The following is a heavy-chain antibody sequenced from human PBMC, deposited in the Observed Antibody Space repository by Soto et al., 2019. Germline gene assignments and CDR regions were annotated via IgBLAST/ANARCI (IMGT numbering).Heavy chain of an antibody. V-gene: IGHV1-69*06. CDR3: GVTVTGSRSPLAH. J-gene: IGHJ4*02. Sequence: QVQLVQSGAEVKKPGSSVKVSCKASGGTFSSNAISWVRQAPGQGLEWMGGIIPIYASPNYAQNFQGRVTVTADKAPSTAYLEFSRLKFADPVIYYCGVTVTGSRSPLAHWGRGTLVIVSS. CDR1: GGTFSSNA. D-gene: IGHD3-9*01. CDR2: IIPIYASP.